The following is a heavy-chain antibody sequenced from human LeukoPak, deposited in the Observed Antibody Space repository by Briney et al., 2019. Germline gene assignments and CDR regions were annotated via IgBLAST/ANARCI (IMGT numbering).Heavy chain of an antibody. Sequence: SETLSLTCTVSGGSISSSSYYWGWIRQPPGKGLEWIGNIYYSGSTYYNPSLKSRVTISVDTSNNQFSLKLSAVTAADTAVYYCASVRRGFGESSKYYSYYYMHVWGNGTTVTIAS. CDR1: GGSISSSSYY. CDR3: ASVRRGFGESSKYYSYYYMHV. D-gene: IGHD3-10*01. J-gene: IGHJ6*03. V-gene: IGHV4-39*01. CDR2: IYYSGST.